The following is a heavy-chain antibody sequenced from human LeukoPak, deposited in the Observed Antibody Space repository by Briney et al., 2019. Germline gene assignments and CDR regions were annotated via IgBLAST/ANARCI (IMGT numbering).Heavy chain of an antibody. Sequence: ASVKASCKASGYTFTSYDINWVRQATGQGLEWMGWMNPNSGNTGYAQKFQGRVTMTRNTSISTAYMELSSLRSEDTAVYYCARGTGYCSGGSCYYQKNWFDPWGQGTLVTVSS. J-gene: IGHJ5*02. CDR3: ARGTGYCSGGSCYYQKNWFDP. CDR1: GYTFTSYD. V-gene: IGHV1-8*01. D-gene: IGHD2-15*01. CDR2: MNPNSGNT.